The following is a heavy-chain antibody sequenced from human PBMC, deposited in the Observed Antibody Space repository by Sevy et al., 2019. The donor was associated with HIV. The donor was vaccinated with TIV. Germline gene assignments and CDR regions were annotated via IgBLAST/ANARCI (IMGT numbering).Heavy chain of an antibody. Sequence: GSLRLSCAASGFTFSDYNMDWVRQAPGKGLEWVSFISTSSGYIYYADSVKGRFTISRDNAKNSLYLQMNSLRAEDTAVYYCARDKTILEGRYGMDVWGQGTTVTVSS. D-gene: IGHD3-3*01. V-gene: IGHV3-21*01. CDR2: ISTSSGYI. J-gene: IGHJ6*02. CDR1: GFTFSDYN. CDR3: ARDKTILEGRYGMDV.